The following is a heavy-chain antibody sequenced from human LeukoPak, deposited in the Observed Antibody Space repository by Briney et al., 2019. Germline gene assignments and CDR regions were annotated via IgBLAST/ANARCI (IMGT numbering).Heavy chain of an antibody. CDR3: ARAGLDYGDLNWFDP. Sequence: GGSLRLSCAASVFTFSSYWMSWVRQAPGKGLEWVANIKQDGSEKYYVDSVKGRFTISRDNAKNSLYLQMNSLRAEDTAVYYCARAGLDYGDLNWFDPWGQGTLLTVSS. V-gene: IGHV3-7*01. CDR2: IKQDGSEK. D-gene: IGHD4-17*01. CDR1: VFTFSSYW. J-gene: IGHJ5*02.